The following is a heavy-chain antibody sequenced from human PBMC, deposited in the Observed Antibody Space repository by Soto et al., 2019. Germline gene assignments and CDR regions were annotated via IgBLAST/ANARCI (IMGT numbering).Heavy chain of an antibody. CDR1: GFTFSSYG. CDR2: IWYDGSNK. CDR3: ARVLKYSDSSAVDDFDD. J-gene: IGHJ4*02. Sequence: XGSLRLSCAESGFTFSSYGMHWVRQAPGKGLEWVAVIWYDGSNKYYADSVKGRFTISRDNSKNTLYLQMNSLRAEDTAVYYCARVLKYSDSSAVDDFDDWGQGTLVTVSS. V-gene: IGHV3-33*01. D-gene: IGHD3-22*01.